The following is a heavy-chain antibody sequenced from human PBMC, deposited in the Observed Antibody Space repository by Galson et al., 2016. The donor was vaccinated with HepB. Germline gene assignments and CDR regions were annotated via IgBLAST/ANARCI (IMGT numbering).Heavy chain of an antibody. Sequence: SLRLSCAASGFTFSNYGMHWVRQAPGRGLEWVALIWYDGSHEYYADSVKGRFTISREDSKNTLYLQMNSLRAEYTAVYYCGRDQFSQAWLDHWGQGNLVTVSS. CDR3: GRDQFSQAWLDH. CDR2: IWYDGSHE. CDR1: GFTFSNYG. V-gene: IGHV3-33*01. D-gene: IGHD5-24*01. J-gene: IGHJ4*02.